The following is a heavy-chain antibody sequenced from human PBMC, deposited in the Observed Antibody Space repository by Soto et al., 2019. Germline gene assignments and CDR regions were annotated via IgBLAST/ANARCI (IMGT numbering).Heavy chain of an antibody. D-gene: IGHD5-18*01. CDR2: IIPILGIA. Sequence: QVQLVQSGAEVKKPGSSVKVSCKASGGTFSSYTISWVRQAPGQGLEWMGRIIPILGIANYAQKFQGRVTIPADKSTSTAYMGLSSLRSEETAVYYCARATDGYSTFDYWGQGTLVTVSS. V-gene: IGHV1-69*02. CDR1: GGTFSSYT. J-gene: IGHJ4*02. CDR3: ARATDGYSTFDY.